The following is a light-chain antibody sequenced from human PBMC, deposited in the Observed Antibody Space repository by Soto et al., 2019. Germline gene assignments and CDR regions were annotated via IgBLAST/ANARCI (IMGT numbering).Light chain of an antibody. CDR3: AAWDDSLSGRV. CDR1: GSNIGPNY. J-gene: IGLJ3*02. Sequence: QSVLTHPPSAYGTPGQRVTMSCSGSGSNIGPNYVYWFQQFPGTAPKLLIYNNDQRPSGVPDRFSGSKSGTSASLDISGLRSEDEADYYCAAWDDSLSGRVFGGGTKLTVL. CDR2: NND. V-gene: IGLV1-47*02.